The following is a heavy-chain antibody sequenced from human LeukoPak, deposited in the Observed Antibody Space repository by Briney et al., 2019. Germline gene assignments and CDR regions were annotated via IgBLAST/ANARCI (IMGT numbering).Heavy chain of an antibody. CDR3: ARHSNYDLFAFQI. J-gene: IGHJ3*02. Sequence: GGSLRLSCAASGFTFSSYWIHWVRQAPGKGLVWVSNINSDGTNTNYADSVKGRFTISRDNAKNTLYLQMNGLRAEDTAVYYCARHSNYDLFAFQIWGQGTMVTVAS. CDR1: GFTFSSYW. D-gene: IGHD3-3*01. CDR2: INSDGTNT. V-gene: IGHV3-74*01.